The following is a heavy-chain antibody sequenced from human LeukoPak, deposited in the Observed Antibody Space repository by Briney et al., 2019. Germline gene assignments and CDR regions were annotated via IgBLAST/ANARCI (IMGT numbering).Heavy chain of an antibody. CDR1: GFIFSNFP. J-gene: IGHJ4*02. Sequence: GGSLRLSCAASGFIFSNFPMHWVRQAPGKGLEFVSAISPDASTIYYANSLKGRFTVSRDNSKNTLYLQMGGLRAEDTAVYFCARWAPGLDYWGQGTLVTVSS. CDR3: ARWAPGLDY. CDR2: ISPDASTI. V-gene: IGHV3-64*01.